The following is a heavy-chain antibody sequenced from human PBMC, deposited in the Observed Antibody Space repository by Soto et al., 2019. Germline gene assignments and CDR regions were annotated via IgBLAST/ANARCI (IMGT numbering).Heavy chain of an antibody. CDR2: VSSGGST. Sequence: HPGGSLRLSCAASGFTFTNYAMGWVRQAPGKGLEWVSVVSSGGSTYYADSVTGRFTVSRDNSKNTLSLQMNSLRAEDTAVYYCAKRRGAGGHFDYWGQGALVTVSS. CDR3: AKRRGAGGHFDY. D-gene: IGHD2-15*01. J-gene: IGHJ4*02. V-gene: IGHV3-23*01. CDR1: GFTFTNYA.